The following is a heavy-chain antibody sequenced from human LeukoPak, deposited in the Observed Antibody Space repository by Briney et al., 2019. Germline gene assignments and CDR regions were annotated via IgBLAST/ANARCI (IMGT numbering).Heavy chain of an antibody. D-gene: IGHD3-22*01. J-gene: IGHJ4*02. Sequence: GGSLRLSCAASGFTVSSNYMSWVRQAPGKGLEWVSVIYSGGSTYYADSVKGRFTISRDNSKNPLYLQLNSLRAEDTAVYYCARADSSGYYCSYYFDYWGQGTLVTVSS. CDR3: ARADSSGYYCSYYFDY. CDR2: IYSGGST. CDR1: GFTVSSNY. V-gene: IGHV3-66*02.